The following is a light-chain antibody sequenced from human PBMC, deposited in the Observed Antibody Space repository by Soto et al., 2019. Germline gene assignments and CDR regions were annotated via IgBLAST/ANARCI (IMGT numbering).Light chain of an antibody. V-gene: IGKV3-20*01. Sequence: EIVLTQSPGTLSLSPGERATLSCRPSQSVSSTYLDWYQQKPGQAPRLLIYAASSRATGIPDRFSGGASATDFPLTISRLETEDFAVYYCRHYINSQWTFGQGTKVEIK. CDR1: QSVSSTY. J-gene: IGKJ1*01. CDR2: AAS. CDR3: RHYINSQWT.